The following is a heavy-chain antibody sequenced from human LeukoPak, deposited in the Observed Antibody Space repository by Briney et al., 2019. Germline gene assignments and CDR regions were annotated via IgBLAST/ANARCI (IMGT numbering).Heavy chain of an antibody. CDR2: IKQDGSEK. CDR3: ARVFTFLEWLDYMDV. D-gene: IGHD3-3*01. J-gene: IGHJ6*03. Sequence: GSLRLSCAASGFTFSSYWMSWVRQAPGKGLEWVANIKQDGSEKYYVDSVKGRFTISRDNAKNSLYLQMNSLRAEDTAVYYCARVFTFLEWLDYMDVWGKGTTVTVS. CDR1: GFTFSSYW. V-gene: IGHV3-7*01.